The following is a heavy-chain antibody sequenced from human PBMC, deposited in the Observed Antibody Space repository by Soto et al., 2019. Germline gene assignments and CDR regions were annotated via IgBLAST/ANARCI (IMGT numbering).Heavy chain of an antibody. V-gene: IGHV4-59*01. D-gene: IGHD3-10*01. Sequence: SETLSLTCSVSGGSMSEYFWSWIRQSPGKGLEWIGYIYYLGSTDYNPSLKSRVTISVDTSKRQFSLRRTSVTAADTAVYYCARDGYDGSGSPYPAYWGPGTQVTVS. CDR2: IYYLGST. CDR1: GGSMSEYF. J-gene: IGHJ4*02. CDR3: ARDGYDGSGSPYPAY.